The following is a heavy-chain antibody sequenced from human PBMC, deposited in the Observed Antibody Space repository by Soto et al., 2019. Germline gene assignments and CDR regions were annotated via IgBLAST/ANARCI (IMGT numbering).Heavy chain of an antibody. V-gene: IGHV4-34*01. CDR3: ARGQVVVVPAASYYYYYVDV. CDR1: GASFSRYY. CDR2: INHSGST. Sequence: LETLSLTRAVYGASFSRYYWTQLRQHPGSGLEWSGEINHSGSTNYNPPLKSRVTISVDTSKNQFSLKLISVTAADTAVYYCARGQVVVVPAASYYYYYVDVWGKGTTVTVSS. J-gene: IGHJ6*03. D-gene: IGHD2-2*01.